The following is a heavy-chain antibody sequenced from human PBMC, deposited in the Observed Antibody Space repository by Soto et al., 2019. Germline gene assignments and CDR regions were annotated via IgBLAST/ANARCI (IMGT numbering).Heavy chain of an antibody. CDR3: ARRERAAGTDWWFDP. V-gene: IGHV4-39*02. D-gene: IGHD6-13*01. Sequence: QLQLQESGPGLVKPSETLSLTCTVSGGSISSSSFHWGWIRQPPGKGLEWIGSIYYSGSTYYSPSLKSRVTISVDPSKNHFSLKLSSVTAADTAVYYCARRERAAGTDWWFDPWGQGTLVTVSS. J-gene: IGHJ5*02. CDR1: GGSISSSSFH. CDR2: IYYSGST.